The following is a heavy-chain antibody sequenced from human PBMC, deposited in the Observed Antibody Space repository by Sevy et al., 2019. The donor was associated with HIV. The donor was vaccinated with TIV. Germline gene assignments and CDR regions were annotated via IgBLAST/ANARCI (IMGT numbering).Heavy chain of an antibody. V-gene: IGHV2-5*02. CDR1: GVSLSTSGVG. Sequence: SGATLVKPTQTLTLTCTFSGVSLSTSGVGVGWIRQPPGKALEWLALIFWDDDKRYSPSLKSRLTITRDTSKNQVVLTMTNMDPVDTATYYCAHSRRMMDPNYNSYFDSWGQGTLVTVSS. J-gene: IGHJ4*02. CDR3: AHSRRMMDPNYNSYFDS. D-gene: IGHD1-20*01. CDR2: IFWDDDK.